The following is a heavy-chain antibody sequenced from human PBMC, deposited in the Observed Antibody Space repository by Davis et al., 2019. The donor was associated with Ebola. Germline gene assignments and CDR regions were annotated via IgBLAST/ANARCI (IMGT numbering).Heavy chain of an antibody. D-gene: IGHD3-3*01. CDR3: ARDSLSDYDFWSGYYKISGMDV. Sequence: ASVKVSCKASGYTFTSYYMLWVRQAPGQGLEWMGIINPSGGSTSYAQKFQGRVTMTRDTSTSTVYMELSSLGSEDTAVYYRARDSLSDYDFWSGYYKISGMDVWGQGTTVTVSS. J-gene: IGHJ6*02. CDR1: GYTFTSYY. CDR2: INPSGGST. V-gene: IGHV1-46*01.